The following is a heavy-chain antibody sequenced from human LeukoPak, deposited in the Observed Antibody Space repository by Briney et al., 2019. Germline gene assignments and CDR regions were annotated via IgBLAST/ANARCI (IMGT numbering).Heavy chain of an antibody. J-gene: IGHJ4*02. CDR2: ISGSGGST. V-gene: IGHV3-23*01. Sequence: GGSLRLSCAASGFTFSSYAMSWVRQAPGKGLGWVSAISGSGGSTYYADSAKGRFTISRDNSKNTLYLQMNSLRAEDTAVYYCAKEVYYYGSGSYYNAIDYWGQGTLVTVSS. CDR1: GFTFSSYA. D-gene: IGHD3-10*01. CDR3: AKEVYYYGSGSYYNAIDY.